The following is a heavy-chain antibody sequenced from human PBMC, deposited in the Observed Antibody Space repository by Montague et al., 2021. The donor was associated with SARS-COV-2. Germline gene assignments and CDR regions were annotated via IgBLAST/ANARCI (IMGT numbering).Heavy chain of an antibody. CDR3: ARVRGLTIFGVVGPFDY. CDR1: GYSIDSSGYF. V-gene: IGHV4-31*03. Sequence: TLSLTCTVSGYSIDSSGYFWSWIRQHPGKGLEWIGFIYYSGSADYNPSLKSRVTISVDTSKNQFSLKLSSVTAADTAVYYCARVRGLTIFGVVGPFDYWGQGPLVTVSS. J-gene: IGHJ4*02. CDR2: IYYSGSA. D-gene: IGHD3-3*01.